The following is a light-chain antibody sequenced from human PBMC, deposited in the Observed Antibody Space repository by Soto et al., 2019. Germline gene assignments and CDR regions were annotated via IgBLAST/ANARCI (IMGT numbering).Light chain of an antibody. V-gene: IGKV3-15*01. CDR3: QQYNNWPPLT. Sequence: EIVMTQSPATLSVSPGGRATLSCRPSQSVSSNLAWYQQKPGQAPRLLIYGASTRATGIPARFSGRGSGPEFTLTISSLQSEDFAVYYCQQYNNWPPLTFGGGTKVEIK. CDR2: GAS. CDR1: QSVSSN. J-gene: IGKJ4*01.